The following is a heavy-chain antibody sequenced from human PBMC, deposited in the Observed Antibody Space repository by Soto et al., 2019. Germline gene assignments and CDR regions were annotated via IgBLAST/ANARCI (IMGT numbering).Heavy chain of an antibody. J-gene: IGHJ6*02. CDR1: GFPFSSYN. CDR3: ARVVEDYDPYYYYGMDV. CDR2: ISSSSNYI. Sequence: EVQLVESGGGLVKPGGSLRLSCAASGFPFSSYNMNWVRQAPGKGLEWVSSISSSSNYIYYADSVKGRFTISRDNAKNARDLQMNSLRAEDTAVYYCARVVEDYDPYYYYGMDVWGQGTTVTVSS. D-gene: IGHD3-22*01. V-gene: IGHV3-21*01.